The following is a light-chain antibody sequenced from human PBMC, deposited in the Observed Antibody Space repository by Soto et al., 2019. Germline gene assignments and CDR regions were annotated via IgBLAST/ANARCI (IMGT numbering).Light chain of an antibody. Sequence: EIVLTQSPGTLSLSPGEGATLTCRASQSVSSNYLAWYQHKPGQAPRLLIYGASNKATGIPDRFSGSGSGTDFTLTISRLEPEDFAVYYCQQYGRSSLTFGGGTKVDIK. CDR1: QSVSSNY. J-gene: IGKJ4*01. V-gene: IGKV3-20*01. CDR3: QQYGRSSLT. CDR2: GAS.